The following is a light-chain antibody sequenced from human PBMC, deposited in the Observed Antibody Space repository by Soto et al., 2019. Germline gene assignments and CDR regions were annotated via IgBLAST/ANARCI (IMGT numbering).Light chain of an antibody. CDR2: GAS. V-gene: IGKV3-15*01. J-gene: IGKJ4*01. Sequence: EIVMTQSPATLSVSPGERATLSCRASQSVSINLAWYQQKPGQAPRLLIYGASTRATGIPARVSGSGSGTEFTLTISSLQSEDFAVYYCQQYNNWPLTFGGGTKVEIK. CDR3: QQYNNWPLT. CDR1: QSVSIN.